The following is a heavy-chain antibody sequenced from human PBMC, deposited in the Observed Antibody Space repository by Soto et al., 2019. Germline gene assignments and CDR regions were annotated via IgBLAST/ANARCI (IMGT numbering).Heavy chain of an antibody. CDR3: AKSPTFYCSSPNCYKYYFDY. Sequence: QDHLVESGGGVVQPGTSLRLSCAASGFTFNTYGMHWVRQAPGNGLEWVAVISYDGSDKFYADSVKGRFTISRDNSKNTLYLQMSSLRAEDTAIYYCAKSPTFYCSSPNCYKYYFDYWGQVTLVTVSS. J-gene: IGHJ4*02. CDR2: ISYDGSDK. D-gene: IGHD2-2*02. CDR1: GFTFNTYG. V-gene: IGHV3-30*18.